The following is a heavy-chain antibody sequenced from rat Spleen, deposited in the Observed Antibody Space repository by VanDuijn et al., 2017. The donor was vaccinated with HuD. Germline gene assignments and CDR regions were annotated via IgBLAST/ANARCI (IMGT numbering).Heavy chain of an antibody. D-gene: IGHD1-11*01. J-gene: IGHJ2*01. CDR2: ISNSGGNT. V-gene: IGHV5S23*01. CDR3: TTGRDY. Sequence: EVQLVESGGGLVQPGRSLKLSCAASGFTFSNYLMAWVRQAPTKGLEWVASISNSGGNTYYRDSVMGRFTVSRDNAKSSLYLQMDSLRSEDTATYYCTTGRDYWGQGVMVTVSS. CDR1: GFTFSNYL.